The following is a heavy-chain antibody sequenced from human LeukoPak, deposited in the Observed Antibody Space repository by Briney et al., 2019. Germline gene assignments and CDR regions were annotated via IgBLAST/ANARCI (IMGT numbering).Heavy chain of an antibody. CDR1: GFTVSSNY. D-gene: IGHD2-2*02. V-gene: IGHV3-53*01. CDR2: IYSGGST. CDR3: ARGGCTSTSCYTIDY. J-gene: IGHJ4*02. Sequence: PGGSLRLSCAASGFTVSSNYMSWVRQAPGKGLEWVSVIYSGGSTYYADSVKGRFTISRDNSKNTLYLQMNSLRAEDTAVYYCARGGCTSTSCYTIDYWGQGTLVTVSS.